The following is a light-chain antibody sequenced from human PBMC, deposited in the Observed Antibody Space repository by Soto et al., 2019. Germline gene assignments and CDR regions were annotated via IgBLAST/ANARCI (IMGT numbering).Light chain of an antibody. CDR3: QQRSNGHQA. Sequence: IVLTQYPATLSLSPGEIATLSCRASQSVSSYLAWYQQKPGQAPRLLIYDASNRATGIPARFSGSGSGTDFTLTTSSLEPEDFEVYYCQQRSNGHQASGQGTKVEIK. CDR2: DAS. CDR1: QSVSSY. J-gene: IGKJ1*01. V-gene: IGKV3-11*01.